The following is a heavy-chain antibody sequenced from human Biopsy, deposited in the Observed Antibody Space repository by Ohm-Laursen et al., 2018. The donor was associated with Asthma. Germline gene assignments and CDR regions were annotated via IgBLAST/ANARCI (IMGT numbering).Heavy chain of an antibody. V-gene: IGHV1-3*01. Sequence: AVKVSCNASGYTFIHFAIHWVRQAPGQRLEWMGWINAGDGNTKYSQKFQGRVTITRDTSASTAYMELSSLSSEDTAVYYCAREATSGEVPFGYFYALDVWGEGTTVTVSS. CDR1: GYTFIHFA. J-gene: IGHJ6*04. CDR3: AREATSGEVPFGYFYALDV. D-gene: IGHD2-2*01. CDR2: INAGDGNT.